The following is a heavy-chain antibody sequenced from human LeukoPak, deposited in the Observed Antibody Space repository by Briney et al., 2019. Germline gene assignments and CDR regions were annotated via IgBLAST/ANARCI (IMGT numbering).Heavy chain of an antibody. V-gene: IGHV3-13*04. J-gene: IGHJ4*02. CDR1: GFIFSSYW. Sequence: GGSLRLSCAASGFIFSSYWMHWVRQTTGKGLEWVSAIGTAGDTYYPGSVKGRFTISRENAKNSLYLQMNSLRAGDTAVYYCVRGTGYSAYDYDFDYWGQGTLVTVSS. CDR3: VRGTGYSAYDYDFDY. CDR2: IGTAGDT. D-gene: IGHD5-12*01.